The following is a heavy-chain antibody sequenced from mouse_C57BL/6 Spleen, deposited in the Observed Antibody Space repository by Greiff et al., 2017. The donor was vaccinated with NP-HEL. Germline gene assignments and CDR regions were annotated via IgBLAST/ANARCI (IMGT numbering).Heavy chain of an antibody. V-gene: IGHV1-69*01. CDR1: GYTFTSYW. J-gene: IGHJ4*01. D-gene: IGHD2-4*01. Sequence: QVQLQQPGAELVMPGASVKLSCKASGYTFTSYWMHWVKQRPGQGLEWIGEIDPSDSYTNYNQKFKGKATLTADKSPSTAYMQLSSLTSEDSAVYFCARSTMITTRHMDYWGQGTSVTVSS. CDR2: IDPSDSYT. CDR3: ARSTMITTRHMDY.